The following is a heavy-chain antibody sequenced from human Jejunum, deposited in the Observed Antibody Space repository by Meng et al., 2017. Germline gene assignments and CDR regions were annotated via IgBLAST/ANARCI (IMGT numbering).Heavy chain of an antibody. CDR2: TQNKATSYLT. CDR3: ASRHYGEKDY. CDR1: GFTFSDHY. J-gene: IGHJ4*02. D-gene: IGHD4-17*01. V-gene: IGHV3-72*01. Sequence: GESLKISCAASGFTFSDHYMDWVRQAPGKGLEWVGRTQNKATSYLTEYAASVKGRFIISRDGSKNTMYLQMNNLRTEDTARYYCASRHYGEKDYWGQGTLVTVSS.